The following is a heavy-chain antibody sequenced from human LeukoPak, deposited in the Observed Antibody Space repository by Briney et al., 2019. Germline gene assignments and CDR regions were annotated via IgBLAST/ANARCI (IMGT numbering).Heavy chain of an antibody. CDR1: GFSFRSYG. V-gene: IGHV3-30*03. CDR3: VGGTYYFDY. CDR2: VSYDGSNK. Sequence: GRSLRLSCVASGFSFRSYGMHWVRQTPGKGLEWVAVVSYDGSNKYYADSVKGRFTISRDNSKNTLYLQMNSLRAEDTAVYYCVGGTYYFDYWGQGTLVTVSS. J-gene: IGHJ4*02. D-gene: IGHD2-2*01.